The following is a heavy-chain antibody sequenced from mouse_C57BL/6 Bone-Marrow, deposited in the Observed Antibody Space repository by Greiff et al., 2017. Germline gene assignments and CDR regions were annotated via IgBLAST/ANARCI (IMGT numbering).Heavy chain of an antibody. J-gene: IGHJ2*01. Sequence: QVQLQQPGAELVKPGASVKMSCKASGYTFTSYWITWVKQRPGQGLEWIGDIYPGSGSTNYNAKFKSKATLTVDTSSSTAYMQLSSLTSEDSAVYYCAGLYYYGSSHYFDYWGQGTTLTVSS. V-gene: IGHV1-55*01. D-gene: IGHD1-1*01. CDR2: IYPGSGST. CDR1: GYTFTSYW. CDR3: AGLYYYGSSHYFDY.